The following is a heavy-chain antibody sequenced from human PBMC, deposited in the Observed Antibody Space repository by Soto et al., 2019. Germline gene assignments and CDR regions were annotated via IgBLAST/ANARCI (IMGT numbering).Heavy chain of an antibody. CDR2: IYYSGST. Sequence: SETLSLTCTVSGGSISSSSYYWGWIRQPPGKGLEWIGSIYYSGSTYYNPSLKSRVTISVDTSKNQFSLKLSSVTAADTAVYYCARDSPSGSGSDWFDPWGQGTLVTVSS. CDR1: GGSISSSSYY. J-gene: IGHJ5*02. V-gene: IGHV4-39*02. CDR3: ARDSPSGSGSDWFDP. D-gene: IGHD1-26*01.